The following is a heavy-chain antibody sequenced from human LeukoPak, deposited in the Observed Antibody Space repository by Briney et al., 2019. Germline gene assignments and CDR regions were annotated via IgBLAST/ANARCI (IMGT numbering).Heavy chain of an antibody. D-gene: IGHD3-22*01. V-gene: IGHV3-69-1*01. CDR1: GFSVSEYY. J-gene: IGHJ4*02. CDR2: ITRENWI. Sequence: GGSLRLSCAASGFSVSEYYVTWVRQAPGKGLEWISYITRENWIYYSDSVRGRFTISRDHAKNSVYLEMNSLRADDTAVYYCARGLHLDSSGSLYYWGQGTLVTVSS. CDR3: ARGLHLDSSGSLYY.